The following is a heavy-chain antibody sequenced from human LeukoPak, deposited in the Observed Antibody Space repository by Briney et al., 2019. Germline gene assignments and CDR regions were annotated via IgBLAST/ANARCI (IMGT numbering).Heavy chain of an antibody. V-gene: IGHV3-74*01. D-gene: IGHD4-17*01. J-gene: IGHJ3*02. CDR2: INSDGSST. Sequence: GGSLRLPCAASGFTFSSYWMHRVRQAPGKGLVWVSRINSDGSSTSYADSMKGRFTISRDNAKNTLYLQMNSLRAEDTAVYYCARESMTTVTNDAFDIWGQGTMVTVSS. CDR3: ARESMTTVTNDAFDI. CDR1: GFTFSSYW.